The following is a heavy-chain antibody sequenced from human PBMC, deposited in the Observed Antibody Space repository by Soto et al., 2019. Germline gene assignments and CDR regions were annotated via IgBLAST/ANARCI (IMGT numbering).Heavy chain of an antibody. CDR1: RDAYASSS. J-gene: IGHJ4*02. CDR3: ARGPDTGSGSSYFDL. Sequence: SVKPTSKARRDAYASSSRNSLHHSTKQGLEWMGWMNPNSGSTGYAQKFQGRVTMTRNTTISTAYMELSSLKSEDTAVYYCARGPDTGSGSSYFDLWGQGTPVTVSS. D-gene: IGHD3-10*01. V-gene: IGHV1-8*01. CDR2: MNPNSGST.